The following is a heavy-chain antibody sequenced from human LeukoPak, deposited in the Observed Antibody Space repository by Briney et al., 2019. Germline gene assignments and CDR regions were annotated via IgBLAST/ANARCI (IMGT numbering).Heavy chain of an antibody. J-gene: IGHJ6*03. D-gene: IGHD6-19*01. CDR3: ARDRQQWLVRGYYYYYMDV. Sequence: PSETLSLTCTVSGGSIGSGSYDWGWIRQPAGKGLEWIGRIYTRGSTNNNPSLKSRVTRSVDTSNNQFSLKLSSVTAADTAVYYCARDRQQWLVRGYYYYYMDVWGKGTTVTVSS. V-gene: IGHV4-61*02. CDR1: GGSIGSGSYD. CDR2: IYTRGST.